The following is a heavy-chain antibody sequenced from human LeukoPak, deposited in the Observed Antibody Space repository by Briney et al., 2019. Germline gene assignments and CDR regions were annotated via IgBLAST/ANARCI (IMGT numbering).Heavy chain of an antibody. J-gene: IGHJ4*02. CDR1: GGTFSSYA. CDR2: IIPIFGTA. CDR3: ARGNSGYDKEVFDY. D-gene: IGHD5-12*01. Sequence: RASVKVSCKASGGTFSSYAISWVRQAPGQGLEWMGGIIPIFGTANYAQKFQGRVTITADESTSTAYMELSSLRSEDTAVYYCARGNSGYDKEVFDYWGQGTLVTVSS. V-gene: IGHV1-69*13.